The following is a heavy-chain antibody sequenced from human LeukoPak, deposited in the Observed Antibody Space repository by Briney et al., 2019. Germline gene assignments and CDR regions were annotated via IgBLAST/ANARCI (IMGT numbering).Heavy chain of an antibody. CDR2: IKEDGSEK. V-gene: IGHV3-7*01. J-gene: IGHJ1*01. Sequence: GGSLRLSCAASGFTFSSYWMSWVRQAPGKGLEWVANIKEDGSEKYYVDSVRGRFTISRDNAQNSLYLQMNSLRAEDKAVYYCATAGRRWPLTRSSGYWFLGTLLTVSS. CDR1: GFTFSSYW. D-gene: IGHD4-23*01. CDR3: ATAGRRWPLTRSSGY.